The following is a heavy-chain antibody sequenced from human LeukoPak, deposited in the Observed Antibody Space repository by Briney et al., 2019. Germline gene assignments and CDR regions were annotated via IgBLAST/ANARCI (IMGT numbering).Heavy chain of an antibody. CDR2: IIPIFGTA. V-gene: IGHV1-69*01. Sequence: ASVKVSCKASGGTFSSYAISWVRQAPGQGLEWMGGIIPIFGTANYAQKFQGRVTITADESTSTAYMELSSLRSEDTAVYYCARGYGDSTWFDPWGQGTLVTVSS. CDR3: ARGYGDSTWFDP. J-gene: IGHJ5*02. CDR1: GGTFSSYA. D-gene: IGHD4-17*01.